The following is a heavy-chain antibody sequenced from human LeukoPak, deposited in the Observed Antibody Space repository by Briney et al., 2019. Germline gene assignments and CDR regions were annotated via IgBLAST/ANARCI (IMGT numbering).Heavy chain of an antibody. Sequence: PSETLSLTCAVYGGSFSGYYWSWIRQPPGKGLEWIGGINHSGSTNYNPSLKSRVTISVDTSKDQFSLKLSSVTAADTAVYYCARGPGDYDSSLYYFDYWGQGTLVTVSS. CDR1: GGSFSGYY. CDR3: ARGPGDYDSSLYYFDY. CDR2: INHSGST. D-gene: IGHD3-22*01. V-gene: IGHV4-34*01. J-gene: IGHJ4*02.